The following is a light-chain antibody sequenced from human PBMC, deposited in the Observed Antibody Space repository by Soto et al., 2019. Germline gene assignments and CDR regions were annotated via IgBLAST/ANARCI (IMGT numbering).Light chain of an antibody. V-gene: IGLV1-40*01. Sequence: QSALTQPPSVSGAPGQRITISCTGSSSNIGAHSDVYWYQHLPGTAPKLLIYDNNNRPSGVPDRFSGSKSGTSASPAITGLQADDEADYYCQSYDSSLSAPYVFGTGTKLTVL. CDR1: SSNIGAHSD. CDR3: QSYDSSLSAPYV. CDR2: DNN. J-gene: IGLJ1*01.